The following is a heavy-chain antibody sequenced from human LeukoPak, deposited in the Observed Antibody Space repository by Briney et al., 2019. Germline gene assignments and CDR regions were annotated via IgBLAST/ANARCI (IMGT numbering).Heavy chain of an antibody. Sequence: PGGSLRLSCAPSGFTFSTYWMHWVRQAPGKGLVWVSRINTDGSSTTYADSVKGRFTISRDNAKNTLYLQMNSLRAEDTAVYYCARVDYSSSWYIDYWGQGTLVTVSS. CDR3: ARVDYSSSWYIDY. CDR1: GFTFSTYW. D-gene: IGHD6-13*01. V-gene: IGHV3-74*01. J-gene: IGHJ4*02. CDR2: INTDGSST.